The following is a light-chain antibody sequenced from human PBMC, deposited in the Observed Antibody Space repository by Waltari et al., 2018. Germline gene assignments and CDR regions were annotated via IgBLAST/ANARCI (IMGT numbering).Light chain of an antibody. V-gene: IGKV2-30*02. Sequence: DVVMTQSPLSLPVRLGQSASISCRSSQSLLHTHGDTALQWFQQRPGQSTRRLIYSVSDRDSGVPDRFSGSGSDTDFTLKISGVVAEDVAIYYCMQSTHWPHTFGQGTKLEIK. J-gene: IGKJ2*01. CDR1: QSLLHTHGDTA. CDR3: MQSTHWPHT. CDR2: SVS.